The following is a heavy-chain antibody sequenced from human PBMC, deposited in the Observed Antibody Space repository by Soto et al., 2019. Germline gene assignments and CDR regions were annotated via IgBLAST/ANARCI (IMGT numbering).Heavy chain of an antibody. V-gene: IGHV4-39*02. CDR2: IYYSGRT. D-gene: IGHD5-18*01. CDR3: ARRLDTTMVPELNYYYHYMDV. J-gene: IGHJ6*03. CDR1: GGAINSHSCS. Sequence: QVQLQESGPGLVKPSETLSLTCTVSGGAINSHSCSWGWIRQPPGKGMEWLGSIYYSGRTYYNPSLESRVPTYKQPLESRVTTAIDTSKKHFLLKLRSVTAADTAVYYCARRLDTTMVPELNYYYHYMDVWGKGTTVTVS.